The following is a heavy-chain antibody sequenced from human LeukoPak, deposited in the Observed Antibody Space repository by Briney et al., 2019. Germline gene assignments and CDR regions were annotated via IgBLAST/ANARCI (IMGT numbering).Heavy chain of an antibody. CDR1: GYTFTSYG. V-gene: IGHV1-18*01. J-gene: IGHJ3*02. CDR3: ARRNSGSYFHDAFDI. CDR2: ISAYNGNT. D-gene: IGHD1-26*01. Sequence: SVKVSCKASGYTFTSYGISWVRQAPGQGLEWMGWISAYNGNTNYAQKLQGRVTMTTDTSTSTAYMELRSLRSDDTAVYYCARRNSGSYFHDAFDIWGQGTMVTVSS.